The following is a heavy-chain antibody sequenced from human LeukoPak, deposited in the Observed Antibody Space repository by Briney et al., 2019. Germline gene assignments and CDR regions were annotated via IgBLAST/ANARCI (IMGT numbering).Heavy chain of an antibody. CDR3: ARVCSTSSCPNQKGRDYYFFYMDV. CDR2: IYSAGSN. D-gene: IGHD2-2*01. V-gene: IGHV4-4*07. Sequence: SETLSLTCSVSGGSISSYYWSWIRQPAGKGLEWIGRIYSAGSNNYNPSLKGRVTMSVDSAKNQFSLKLSSVTAADTAVYYCARVCSTSSCPNQKGRDYYFFYMDVWGKGTTVTVSS. CDR1: GGSISSYY. J-gene: IGHJ6*03.